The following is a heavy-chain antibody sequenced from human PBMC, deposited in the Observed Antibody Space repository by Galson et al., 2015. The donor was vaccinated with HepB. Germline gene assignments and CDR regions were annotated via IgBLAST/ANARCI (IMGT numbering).Heavy chain of an antibody. J-gene: IGHJ4*02. CDR1: GLTFSDYD. V-gene: IGHV3-30*18. D-gene: IGHD6-19*01. CDR2: ISSNGGAQ. Sequence: SLRLSCAVSGLTFSDYDMHWVRQAPGKGLEWVALISSNGGAQYCGDSVKGRFTVSRDNFDNTLYLQMSGLRPEDTAVYYCAKDISITSGWYDGLDHWGQGTLVTVSS. CDR3: AKDISITSGWYDGLDH.